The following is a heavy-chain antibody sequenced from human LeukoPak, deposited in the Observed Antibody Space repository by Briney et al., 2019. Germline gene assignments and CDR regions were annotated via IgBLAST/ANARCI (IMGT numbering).Heavy chain of an antibody. CDR3: ARAQIVGATVPFDY. Sequence: GASVKVSCKASGGTFSSYAIIWVRQAPGQGLEWMGRIIPILGIANYAQKFQGRVTITADKSTSTAYMELSSLRSEDTAVYYCARAQIVGATVPFDYWGRGTLVTVSS. V-gene: IGHV1-69*04. CDR2: IIPILGIA. CDR1: GGTFSSYA. D-gene: IGHD1-26*01. J-gene: IGHJ4*02.